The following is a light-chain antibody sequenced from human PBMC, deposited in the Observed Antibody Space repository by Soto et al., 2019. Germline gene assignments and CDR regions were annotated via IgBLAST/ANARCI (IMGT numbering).Light chain of an antibody. V-gene: IGLV2-23*02. Sequence: QSVLTQPSPMSASPGQSITMSCPGASSDVGSYNLVSWYQQHPGKAPKLMIYEVSKRPSGGSTRFSASKSGNTASLTIYELQAEDEADYYCCSYSGSNIPYVCGTGTKVTVL. CDR3: CSYSGSNIPYV. J-gene: IGLJ1*01. CDR1: SSDVGSYNL. CDR2: EVS.